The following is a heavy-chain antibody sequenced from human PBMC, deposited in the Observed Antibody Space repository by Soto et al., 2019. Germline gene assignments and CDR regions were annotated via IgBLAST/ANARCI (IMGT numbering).Heavy chain of an antibody. Sequence: GASVKVSCKTSGYTFAAYYIHWIRQAPGQGLEWMGWINPTSGGTVYAQNFQDRVTMTRDTSISTAYMELRRLNSDDTAVYYCARESGCYDSSTRYGLDVWGQGTTVTVSS. CDR3: ARESGCYDSSTRYGLDV. V-gene: IGHV1-2*02. J-gene: IGHJ6*02. CDR2: INPTSGGT. D-gene: IGHD2-15*01. CDR1: GYTFAAYY.